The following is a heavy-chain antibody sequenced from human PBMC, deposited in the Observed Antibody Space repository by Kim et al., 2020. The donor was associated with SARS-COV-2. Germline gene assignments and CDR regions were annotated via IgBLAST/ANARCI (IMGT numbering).Heavy chain of an antibody. D-gene: IGHD3-22*01. CDR3: ARIDSSGYYYGWFDP. Sequence: PSHKSRVTISVDTAKNQFSLKLSSVTAADTAVYYCARIDSSGYYYGWFDPWGQGTLVTVSS. J-gene: IGHJ5*02. V-gene: IGHV4-39*01.